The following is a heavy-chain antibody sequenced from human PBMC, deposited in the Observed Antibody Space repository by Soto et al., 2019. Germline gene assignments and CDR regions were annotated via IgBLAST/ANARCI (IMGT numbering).Heavy chain of an antibody. D-gene: IGHD6-19*01. J-gene: IGHJ4*02. CDR1: CGSINSYY. V-gene: IGHV4-59*08. CDR2: IYYSXRE. CDR3: ARRYGWLYFDY. Sequence: XXTLSLTCTVSCGSINSYYCSWIRQPPGKGLEWMGXIYYSXRENYNNSIKXXVNLSVDXXXNQFSLKMRSVTAADTALYYCARRYGWLYFDYWGQGSLVTVSS.